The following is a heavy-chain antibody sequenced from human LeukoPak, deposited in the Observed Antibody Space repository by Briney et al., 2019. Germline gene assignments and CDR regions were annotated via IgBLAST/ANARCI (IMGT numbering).Heavy chain of an antibody. CDR1: GFTFSSYA. CDR3: AKDSRQIAVAGKRLNYYGMDV. J-gene: IGHJ6*02. Sequence: AGGSLRLSCAASGFTFSSYAMSWVRQAPGKGLEWVSAISGSGGSTYYADSVKGRFTISRDNSKNTLYLQMNSLRAEDTAVYYCAKDSRQIAVAGKRLNYYGMDVWGQGTTVTVSS. V-gene: IGHV3-23*01. CDR2: ISGSGGST. D-gene: IGHD6-19*01.